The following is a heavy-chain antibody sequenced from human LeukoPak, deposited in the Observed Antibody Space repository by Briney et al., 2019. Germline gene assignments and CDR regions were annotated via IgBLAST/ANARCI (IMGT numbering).Heavy chain of an antibody. CDR3: ARDEYVYSSGWQKGFDP. Sequence: ASETLSLTCTVSGVSISSYYWSWIRQPAGKGLEWIGRIHTSGSTNYNPSLKSRVTMSVDTSKNQFSLKLSSVTAADTAVYYCARDEYVYSSGWQKGFDPWGQGTLVTVSS. V-gene: IGHV4-4*07. CDR1: GVSISSYY. CDR2: IHTSGST. D-gene: IGHD6-19*01. J-gene: IGHJ5*02.